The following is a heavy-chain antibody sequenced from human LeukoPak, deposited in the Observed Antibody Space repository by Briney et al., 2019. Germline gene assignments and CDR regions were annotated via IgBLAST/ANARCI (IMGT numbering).Heavy chain of an antibody. D-gene: IGHD6-13*01. CDR2: FDPEDGET. J-gene: IGHJ5*02. CDR1: GYTLTELS. CDR3: ATDSYSSSWYGWFDP. V-gene: IGHV1-24*01. Sequence: ASVNVSCKVSGYTLTELSMHWVRQAPGKGLEWMGGFDPEDGETIYAQKFQGRVTMTEDTSTDTAYMEPSSLRSEDTAVYYCATDSYSSSWYGWFDPWGQGTLVTVSS.